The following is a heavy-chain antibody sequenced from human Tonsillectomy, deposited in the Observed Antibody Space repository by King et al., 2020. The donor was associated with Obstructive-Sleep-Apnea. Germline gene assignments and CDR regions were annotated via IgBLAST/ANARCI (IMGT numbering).Heavy chain of an antibody. CDR3: ARVGETTYYYYGMDV. J-gene: IGHJ6*02. CDR2: IYTRGNT. Sequence: VQLQESGPGLVEPSETLSLTCTVSGASISSYYWSWLRQPAGKGLEWIGRIYTRGNTNYNPSLKSRVTMSVDTSKNQFSLKLNSVTAADTAVYYCARVGETTYYYYGMDVWGQGTTVTVSS. V-gene: IGHV4-4*07. D-gene: IGHD1-26*01. CDR1: GASISSYY.